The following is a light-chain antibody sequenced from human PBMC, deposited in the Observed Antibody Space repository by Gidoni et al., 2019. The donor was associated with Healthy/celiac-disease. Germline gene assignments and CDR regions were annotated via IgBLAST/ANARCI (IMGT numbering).Light chain of an antibody. J-gene: IGLJ3*02. CDR3: AAWDDSLNAWV. V-gene: IGLV1-44*01. CDR2: SNN. CDR1: SSNIGSNT. Sequence: QSVLTQPPSASGTPGQRVTISCSGSSSNIGSNTVNWYQQLPGTATKLLIYSNNQRPSGVPDRLSGSKSGTSASLAISGLQSDYYCAAWDDSLNAWVFGGGTKLTVL.